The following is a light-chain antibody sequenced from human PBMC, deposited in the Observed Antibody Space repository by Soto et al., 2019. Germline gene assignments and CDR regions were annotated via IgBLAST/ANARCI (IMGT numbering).Light chain of an antibody. V-gene: IGLV1-44*01. CDR1: SSNIGSNP. CDR2: RDN. Sequence: QPVLTQPPPASGTPGQRVTISCSGSSSNIGSNPVNWYQQFPGTAPKLLIYRDNQRPSGVPDRISGSKSGTSASLAITGLQSEDEADYYCAAWDDSLNGWVFGGGTQLTVL. J-gene: IGLJ3*02. CDR3: AAWDDSLNGWV.